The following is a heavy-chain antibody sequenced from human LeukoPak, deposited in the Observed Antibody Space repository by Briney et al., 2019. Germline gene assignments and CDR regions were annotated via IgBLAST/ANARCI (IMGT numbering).Heavy chain of an antibody. CDR3: ARDNSSSGYRTIFDY. V-gene: IGHV1-2*02. Sequence: ASVKVSCKASGYTFTGYYMHWVRQAPGQGLEWMGWINPNSGGTNYAQKFQGRVTMTRDTSISTAYMELSRLRSDDTAVYYCARDNSSSGYRTIFDYWGQGTLVTVSS. J-gene: IGHJ4*02. CDR2: INPNSGGT. D-gene: IGHD3-22*01. CDR1: GYTFTGYY.